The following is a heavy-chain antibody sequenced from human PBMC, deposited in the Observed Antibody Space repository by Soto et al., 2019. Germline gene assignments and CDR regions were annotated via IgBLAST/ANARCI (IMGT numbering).Heavy chain of an antibody. CDR1: GYTFTSYD. CDR2: MNPNSGNT. Sequence: ASVKVSCKASGYTFTSYDINWVRQATGQGLEWMGWMNPNSGNTGYAQKFQGRVTMTRNTSISTAYMELSSLRSEDTAVYHCARGVSSSWYRYYYYYMDVWGKGTTVTVSS. V-gene: IGHV1-8*01. CDR3: ARGVSSSWYRYYYYYMDV. J-gene: IGHJ6*03. D-gene: IGHD6-13*01.